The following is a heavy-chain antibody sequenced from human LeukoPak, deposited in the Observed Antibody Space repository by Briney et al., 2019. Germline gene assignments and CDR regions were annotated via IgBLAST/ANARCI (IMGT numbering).Heavy chain of an antibody. CDR3: ARACDFWSGYGYYYGMDV. V-gene: IGHV1-18*01. CDR1: GYTFTSYG. D-gene: IGHD3-3*01. Sequence: ASVKVSCKASGYTFTSYGISWVRQAPGQGLEWMGWISAYNGNTNYAQKLQGRVTMTTDTPTSTAYMELRSLRSDDTAVYYCARACDFWSGYGYYYGMDVWGQGTTVTVSS. J-gene: IGHJ6*02. CDR2: ISAYNGNT.